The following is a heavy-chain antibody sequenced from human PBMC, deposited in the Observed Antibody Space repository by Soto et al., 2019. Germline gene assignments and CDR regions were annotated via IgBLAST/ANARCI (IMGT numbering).Heavy chain of an antibody. CDR1: GGTFSSYA. V-gene: IGHV1-69*01. CDR2: IIPIFGTA. D-gene: IGHD3-22*01. CDR3: ARDRGPSSGYYPYWFDP. Sequence: SERVSCKASGGTFSSYAISWVRQAPGQGLEWMGEIIPIFGTANYAQKFQGRVTITADESTSTAYMELSSLRSEDTAVYYCARDRGPSSGYYPYWFDPWGQGTLVTVSS. J-gene: IGHJ5*02.